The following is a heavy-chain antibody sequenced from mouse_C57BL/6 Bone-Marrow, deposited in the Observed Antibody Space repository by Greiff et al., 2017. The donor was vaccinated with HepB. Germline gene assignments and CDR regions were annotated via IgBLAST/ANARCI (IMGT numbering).Heavy chain of an antibody. CDR3: ARGLPYYFDY. D-gene: IGHD2-2*01. Sequence: EVKLVESGPELVKPGASVKIPCKASGYTFTDYNMDWVKQSHGKSLEWIGDINPNNGGTIYNQKFKGKATLTVDKSSSTAYMELRSLTSEDTAVYYCARGLPYYFDYWGQGTTLTVSS. CDR1: GYTFTDYN. CDR2: INPNNGGT. V-gene: IGHV1-18*01. J-gene: IGHJ2*01.